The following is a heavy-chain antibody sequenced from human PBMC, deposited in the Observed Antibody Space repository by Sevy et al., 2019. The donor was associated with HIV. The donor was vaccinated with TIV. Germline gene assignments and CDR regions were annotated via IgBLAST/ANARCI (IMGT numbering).Heavy chain of an antibody. Sequence: SETLSLTCSVSGGSISSSSYYWGWIRQPPGKGLEWIASIHYSGTTYYSPSLMSRLTISIDTSKNQFSLKVSSVTAAESAVYYCARGVGAPDYWGQGTLVTVSS. V-gene: IGHV4-39*01. D-gene: IGHD1-26*01. CDR1: GGSISSSSYY. CDR3: ARGVGAPDY. J-gene: IGHJ4*02. CDR2: IHYSGTT.